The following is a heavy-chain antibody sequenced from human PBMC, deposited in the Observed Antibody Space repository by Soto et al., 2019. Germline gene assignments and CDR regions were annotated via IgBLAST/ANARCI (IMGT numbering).Heavy chain of an antibody. CDR3: ARDRDRYYDSSGHNDY. CDR2: ISSSGSTI. D-gene: IGHD3-22*01. V-gene: IGHV3-11*01. Sequence: GGSLRLSCAASGFTFSDYYMSWIRQAPGKGLEWVSYISSSGSTIYYADSVKGRFTISRDNAKNSLYLQMNSLRAEDTAVYYCARDRDRYYDSSGHNDYWGQGTLVTVSS. CDR1: GFTFSDYY. J-gene: IGHJ4*02.